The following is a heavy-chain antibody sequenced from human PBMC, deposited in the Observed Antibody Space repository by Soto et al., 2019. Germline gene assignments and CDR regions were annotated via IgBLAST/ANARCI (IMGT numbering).Heavy chain of an antibody. CDR2: IVVGSGNT. V-gene: IGHV1-58*02. Sequence: ASVKVSCKASGYTFTSYAMHWVRQAPGQRLEWMGKIVVGSGNTNYAQKFQERVTITRDMSTSTAYMELSSLRSEDTAFYYCAAFDPGPMGFDPWGQGALVTVSS. CDR3: AAFDPGPMGFDP. J-gene: IGHJ5*02. D-gene: IGHD3-9*01. CDR1: GYTFTSYA.